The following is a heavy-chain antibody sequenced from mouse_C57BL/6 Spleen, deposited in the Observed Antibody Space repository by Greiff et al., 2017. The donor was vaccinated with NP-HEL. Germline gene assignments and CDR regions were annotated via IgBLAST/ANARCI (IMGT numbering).Heavy chain of an antibody. CDR1: GFTFSDYY. J-gene: IGHJ1*03. CDR3: ARDRLYYGSSWYFDV. CDR2: INYDGSST. V-gene: IGHV5-16*01. Sequence: EVQLVESEGGLVQPGSSMKLSCTASGFTFSDYYMAWVRQVPEKGLEWVANINYDGSSTYYLDSLKSRFIISRDNAKNILYLQMSSLKSEDTATYYCARDRLYYGSSWYFDVWGTGTTVTVSS. D-gene: IGHD1-1*01.